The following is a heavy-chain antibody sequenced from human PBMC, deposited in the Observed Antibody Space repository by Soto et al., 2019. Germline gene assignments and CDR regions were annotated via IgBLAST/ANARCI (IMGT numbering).Heavy chain of an antibody. CDR3: AKDVHLVVVRYFDY. CDR1: GFTFNSYA. Sequence: GGSLRLSCAASGFTFNSYAMSWVRQAPGKGLEWVAVVSGRGDSTYYADSVRGRFTISRDNSKNTLYLQMNSLRAEDTAVYYCAKDVHLVVVRYFDYWGQGTLVTVSS. D-gene: IGHD2-21*01. CDR2: VSGRGDST. V-gene: IGHV3-23*01. J-gene: IGHJ4*02.